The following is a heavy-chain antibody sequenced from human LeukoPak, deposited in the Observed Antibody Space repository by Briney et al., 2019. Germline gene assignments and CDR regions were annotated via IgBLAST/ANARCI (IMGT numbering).Heavy chain of an antibody. Sequence: GGSLRLSCAASGFTFSSYSMNWVRQAPGKGLEWVSSISSSSSYIYYADSVKGRFTISRDNAKNSVYLQMNSLRGEDTAVYYCARDYAGFCSGATCHFDSWGQGTLVTVSS. D-gene: IGHD2-2*03. V-gene: IGHV3-21*01. J-gene: IGHJ4*02. CDR1: GFTFSSYS. CDR2: ISSSSSYI. CDR3: ARDYAGFCSGATCHFDS.